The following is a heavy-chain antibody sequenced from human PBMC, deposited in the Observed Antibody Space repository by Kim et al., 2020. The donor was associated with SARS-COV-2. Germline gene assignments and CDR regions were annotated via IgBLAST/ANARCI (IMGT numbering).Heavy chain of an antibody. V-gene: IGHV3-11*01. CDR3: ARDWYLDY. Sequence: GTTIYNADSVKGRFTISRDNAKNSLYLQINSLSAEDTAVYYCARDWYLDYWGQGTLVTVSS. J-gene: IGHJ4*02. CDR2: GTTI.